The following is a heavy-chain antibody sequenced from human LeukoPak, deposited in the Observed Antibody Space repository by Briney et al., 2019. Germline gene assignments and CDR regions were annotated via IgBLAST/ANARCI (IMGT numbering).Heavy chain of an antibody. Sequence: SETLSLTCTVSGGSISSSSYYWGWIRQPPGKGLEWLGTIYYGESTYYNPSLKSRLTISIDTSKNQFSLMLTSVAAADTAIYYCASDGYGSGSYWYFWGQGSLVTVSS. CDR2: IYYGEST. J-gene: IGHJ4*02. CDR3: ASDGYGSGSYWYF. CDR1: GGSISSSSYY. D-gene: IGHD3-10*01. V-gene: IGHV4-39*07.